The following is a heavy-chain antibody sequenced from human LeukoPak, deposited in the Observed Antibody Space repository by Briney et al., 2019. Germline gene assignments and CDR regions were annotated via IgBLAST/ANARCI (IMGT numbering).Heavy chain of an antibody. CDR2: IIPILGIA. CDR1: GGTFSSYA. J-gene: IGHJ4*02. CDR3: ARAYGYYDSSGYYSFDY. D-gene: IGHD3-22*01. V-gene: IGHV1-69*04. Sequence: GASVKVSCKASGGTFSSYAISWVRQAPGQGLEWMGRIIPILGIANYAQKFQGRVTIIADKSTSTAYMELSSLRSEDTAVYHCARAYGYYDSSGYYSFDYWGQGTLVTVSS.